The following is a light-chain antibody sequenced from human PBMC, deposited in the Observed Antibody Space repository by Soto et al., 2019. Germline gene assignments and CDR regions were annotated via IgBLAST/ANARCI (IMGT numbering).Light chain of an antibody. CDR2: EVS. CDR3: SSYTSSSTLL. J-gene: IGLJ3*02. V-gene: IGLV2-14*01. Sequence: QSALTQPASVSGSPGQSITISCTGTSGDVGLYNYVSWYQHHPDKAPKLMIYEVSNRPSGVSNRFSGSKSGNTASLTISGLQAEDEADYYCSSYTSSSTLLFGGGTKLTVL. CDR1: SGDVGLYNY.